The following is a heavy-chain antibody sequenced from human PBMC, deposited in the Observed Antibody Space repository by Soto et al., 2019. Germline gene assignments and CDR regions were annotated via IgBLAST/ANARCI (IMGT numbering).Heavy chain of an antibody. CDR2: MRSKAYGETT. D-gene: IGHD3-10*01. J-gene: IGHJ6*02. Sequence: SLILSCSSSGFIFGDYYLGLFRQAPGKGLEWVGVMRSKAYGETTEYAASVKGTFTISRDDSISIAYLQMNSLRTEDTAVYYCTRGEDSYGRPLMDVWGQGTTVTVSS. CDR1: GFIFGDYY. V-gene: IGHV3-49*03. CDR3: TRGEDSYGRPLMDV.